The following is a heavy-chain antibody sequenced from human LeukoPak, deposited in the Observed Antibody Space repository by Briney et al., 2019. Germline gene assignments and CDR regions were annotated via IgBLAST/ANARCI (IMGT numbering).Heavy chain of an antibody. CDR2: INSDASST. CDR3: ARRPTRGLTLTTMIVGTQNWFDP. CDR1: GFSFSTSW. J-gene: IGHJ5*02. Sequence: GGSLRLSCAASGFSFSTSWMHWVRQVPGKGLVWVSLINSDASSTTYADSVKGRFTISRDNAKNSLYLQMNSLRAEDTAVYYCARRPTRGLTLTTMIVGTQNWFDPWGQGTLVTVSS. D-gene: IGHD3-22*01. V-gene: IGHV3-74*03.